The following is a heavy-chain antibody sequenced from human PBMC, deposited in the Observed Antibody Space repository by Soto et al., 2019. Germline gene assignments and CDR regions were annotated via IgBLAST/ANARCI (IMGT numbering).Heavy chain of an antibody. Sequence: SVKVSCKASGGTFSSYAISWVRQAPGQGLEWMGGIIPIFGTANYAQKFQGRVTITADESTSTAYMELSSLRSEDTAVYYCARIPYGDYTVDYWGQGTLVTVSS. V-gene: IGHV1-69*13. J-gene: IGHJ4*02. CDR3: ARIPYGDYTVDY. CDR2: IIPIFGTA. D-gene: IGHD4-17*01. CDR1: GGTFSSYA.